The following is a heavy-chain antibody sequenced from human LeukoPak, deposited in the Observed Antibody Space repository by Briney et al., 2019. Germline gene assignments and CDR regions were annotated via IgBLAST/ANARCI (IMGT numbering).Heavy chain of an antibody. Sequence: GGSLRLSCAASGFTFSSYSMNWVRQAPGKGLEWVSSISSSSYIYYADSVKGRFTISRDNAKNSLYLQMNSLRAEDTAVYYCARLRPLAAGDAFDIWGQGTMVTVSS. D-gene: IGHD6-13*01. CDR1: GFTFSSYS. CDR2: ISSSSYI. CDR3: ARLRPLAAGDAFDI. V-gene: IGHV3-21*01. J-gene: IGHJ3*02.